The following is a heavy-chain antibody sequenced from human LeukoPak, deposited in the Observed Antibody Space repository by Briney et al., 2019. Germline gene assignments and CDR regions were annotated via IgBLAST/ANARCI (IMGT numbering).Heavy chain of an antibody. CDR3: ARVASAYCGGDCYSRYFDY. CDR2: IIPIFGTA. Sequence: SVKVSCKASGGTFSSYAISWVRQAPGQGLEWMGGIIPIFGTANYAQKFQGRVTITADESTSTAYMELSSLRSEDTAVYYCARVASAYCGGDCYSRYFDYWGQGTLVTVSS. J-gene: IGHJ4*02. CDR1: GGTFSSYA. D-gene: IGHD2-21*02. V-gene: IGHV1-69*13.